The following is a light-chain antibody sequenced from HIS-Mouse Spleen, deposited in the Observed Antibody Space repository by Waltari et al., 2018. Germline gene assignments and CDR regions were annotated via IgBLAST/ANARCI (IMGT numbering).Light chain of an antibody. V-gene: IGKV4-1*01. CDR2: WAS. CDR3: QQYYSTPYT. CDR1: QSVLYSSNNKNY. Sequence: DIVMTQSPDSLAVSLGEGAPSNCKSSQSVLYSSNNKNYLAWYQQKPGQPPKLLIYWASTRESGVPDRFSGSGSGTDFTLTISSLQAEDVAVYYCQQYYSTPYTFGQGTKLEIK. J-gene: IGKJ2*01.